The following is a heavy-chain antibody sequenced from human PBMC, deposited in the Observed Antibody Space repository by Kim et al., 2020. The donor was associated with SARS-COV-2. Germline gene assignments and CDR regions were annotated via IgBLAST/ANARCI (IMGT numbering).Heavy chain of an antibody. J-gene: IGHJ4*02. CDR2: MNSDTSTI. V-gene: IGHV3-74*01. D-gene: IGHD4-17*01. CDR3: ARDLTVTGGDY. Sequence: GGSLRLSCVASGFVFRDYWMHWVRQAPGKGLVWVSRMNSDTSTIRYADSVKDRFTISRDNAKNTLYLQMNSLRAEDTAVYYCARDLTVTGGDYWGQGTL. CDR1: GFVFRDYW.